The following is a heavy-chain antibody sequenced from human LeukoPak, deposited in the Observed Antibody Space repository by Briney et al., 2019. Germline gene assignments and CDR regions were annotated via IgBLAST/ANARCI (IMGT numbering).Heavy chain of an antibody. CDR1: GGTFSSYA. CDR2: IIPIFGTA. V-gene: IGHV1-69*13. D-gene: IGHD6-19*01. J-gene: IGHJ4*02. Sequence: ASVRVPCKASGGTFSSYAISWVRQAPGQGLEWMGGIIPIFGTANYAQKFQGRVTITADESTSTAYMELSSLRSEDTAVYYCARGGSGWPNFDYWGQGTLVTVSS. CDR3: ARGGSGWPNFDY.